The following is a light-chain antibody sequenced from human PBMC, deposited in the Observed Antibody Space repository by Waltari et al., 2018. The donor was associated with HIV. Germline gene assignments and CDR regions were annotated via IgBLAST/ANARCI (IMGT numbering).Light chain of an antibody. CDR1: QSLSNSY. V-gene: IGKV3-20*01. J-gene: IGKJ1*01. CDR2: DAS. Sequence: EVVLTQSPGTLSLSPGERVPLSCRASQSLSNSYLAWYQQQPGQAPRLLSYDASSRATGIPDKFSGSGSGTDFTLTISKLEPEDFAVYYCQQYVSSPWTFGQGTKVEIK. CDR3: QQYVSSPWT.